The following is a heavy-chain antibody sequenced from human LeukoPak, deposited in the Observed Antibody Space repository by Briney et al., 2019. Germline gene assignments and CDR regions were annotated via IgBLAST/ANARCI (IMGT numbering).Heavy chain of an antibody. CDR1: GYTFTRYY. V-gene: IGHV1-46*01. Sequence: ASVKVSCKASGYTFTRYYVHWVRRAPGQGLAWMGIINPSDGSTSYAQKFQGRVTMTRNTSKSNVYMEVSSLTSEDTAVYYCARVHCSGGSCYGEVFDYWGQGTLVTVSS. D-gene: IGHD2-15*01. CDR3: ARVHCSGGSCYGEVFDY. J-gene: IGHJ4*02. CDR2: INPSDGST.